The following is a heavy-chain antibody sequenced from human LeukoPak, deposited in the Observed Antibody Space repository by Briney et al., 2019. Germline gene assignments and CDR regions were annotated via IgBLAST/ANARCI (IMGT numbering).Heavy chain of an antibody. CDR1: GFTFSNYG. Sequence: GGSLTLSCAASGFTFSNYGMNWVRQAPGKGLEWVSSISTSGSIIYYADSVKGRFTFSRDNARNTLYLQMNSLRAEDTAVYYCARHGPRYDYWGQGTLVTVSS. CDR3: ARHGPRYDY. CDR2: ISTSGSII. J-gene: IGHJ4*02. D-gene: IGHD5-24*01. V-gene: IGHV3-48*03.